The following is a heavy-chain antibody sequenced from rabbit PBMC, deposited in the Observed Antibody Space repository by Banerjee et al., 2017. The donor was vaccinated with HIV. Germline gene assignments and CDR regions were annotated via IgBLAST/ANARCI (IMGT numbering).Heavy chain of an antibody. Sequence: QEQLVESGGGLVQPEGSLTLTCTASGFSFSSTYYMCWVRQAPGKGLELIACIYAGSSDSTYYASWAKGRFTISSTSSTTVTLQMTSLTAADTATYFCARDGAGYAGYGWNFDLWGQGTLVTVS. CDR3: ARDGAGYAGYGWNFDL. D-gene: IGHD7-1*01. J-gene: IGHJ4*01. CDR1: GFSFSSTYY. V-gene: IGHV1S45*01. CDR2: IYAGSSDST.